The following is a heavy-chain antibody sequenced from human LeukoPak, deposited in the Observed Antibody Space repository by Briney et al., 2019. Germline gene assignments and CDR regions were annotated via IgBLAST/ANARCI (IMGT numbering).Heavy chain of an antibody. CDR3: ARSGGSSSWDFDY. CDR2: INHSGST. Sequence: PSETLSLTCAVCGGSFSGYYWSWIRQPPGKGLEWIGEINHSGSTNYNPSLKSRVTISVDTSKNQFSLKLSSVTAADTAVYYCARSGGSSSWDFDYWGQGTLVTVSS. J-gene: IGHJ4*02. D-gene: IGHD6-13*01. V-gene: IGHV4-34*01. CDR1: GGSFSGYY.